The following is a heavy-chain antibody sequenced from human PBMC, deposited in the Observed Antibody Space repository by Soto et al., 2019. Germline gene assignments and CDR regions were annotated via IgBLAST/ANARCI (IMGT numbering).Heavy chain of an antibody. D-gene: IGHD2-15*01. CDR2: IYYSGST. CDR1: GGSISSYY. J-gene: IGHJ6*03. Sequence: SETLSLTCTVSGGSISSYYWSWIRQPPGKGLEWIGYIYYSGSTNYNPSLKSRVTISVDTSKNQFSLKLSPVTAADTAVYYCASRGGDCSGGSCYSGIEDYYYYMDVWGKGTTVTVSS. V-gene: IGHV4-59*01. CDR3: ASRGGDCSGGSCYSGIEDYYYYMDV.